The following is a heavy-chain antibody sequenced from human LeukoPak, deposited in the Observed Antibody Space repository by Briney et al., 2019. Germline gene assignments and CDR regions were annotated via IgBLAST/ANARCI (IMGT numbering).Heavy chain of an antibody. CDR2: IYYSGST. J-gene: IGHJ4*02. CDR1: GGSISISSYY. CDR3: ARQASDFFLDY. V-gene: IGHV4-39*01. Sequence: SETLSLTCTVSGGSISISSYYWGWIRQPPGKGLEWIGSIYYSGSTYYNPSLKSRVTISVDTSKNQFSLKLSSVTAADTAVYYCARQASDFFLDYWGQGTLVTVSS. D-gene: IGHD3-3*01.